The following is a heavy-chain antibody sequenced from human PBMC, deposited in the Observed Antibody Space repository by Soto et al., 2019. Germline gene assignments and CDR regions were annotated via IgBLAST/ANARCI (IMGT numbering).Heavy chain of an antibody. V-gene: IGHV5-51*01. Sequence: PGESLKISCKGSGYSFTDFWIVWVRHMPGKGLEWMGMIYIGDSDTRYSPSFQGQVTISADKSITTAYLQWSSLKASDTAMYYCARYCSGGCCYSEHPKDVWGQGTTVTVSS. CDR3: ARYCSGGCCYSEHPKDV. J-gene: IGHJ6*02. CDR2: IYIGDSDT. CDR1: GYSFTDFW. D-gene: IGHD2-15*01.